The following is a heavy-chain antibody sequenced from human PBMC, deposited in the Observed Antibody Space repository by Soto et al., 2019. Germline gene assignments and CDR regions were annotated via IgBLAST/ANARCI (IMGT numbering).Heavy chain of an antibody. D-gene: IGHD2-8*01. CDR2: ISSDGGTT. V-gene: IGHV3-64*07. J-gene: IGHJ6*02. CDR3: ARGLIPYGLDV. Sequence: EVHLVESGGGLGQPGGSLRLSCAASGFNFSKYPMHWVRQAPGKGLAYVSAISSDGGTTFYADSVRGRFTMSRDNLKNTLYLQMRTLRVEDMAVYYCARGLIPYGLDVWGQGTTVTIS. CDR1: GFNFSKYP.